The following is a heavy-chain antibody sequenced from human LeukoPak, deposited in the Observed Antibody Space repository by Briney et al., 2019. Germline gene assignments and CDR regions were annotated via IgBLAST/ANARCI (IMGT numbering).Heavy chain of an antibody. J-gene: IGHJ5*02. Sequence: SQTLSLTCTVSGGSISSDNYYWSWIRQPAGKGLEWIGRIFTSGSTNYNPSLKSRVTMSLDASKNQFSLELNSVTPADTAVYYCARGGNYWPQWWFDPWGRGTLVSVSS. CDR2: IFTSGST. V-gene: IGHV4-61*02. CDR1: GGSISSDNYY. D-gene: IGHD1-26*01. CDR3: ARGGNYWPQWWFDP.